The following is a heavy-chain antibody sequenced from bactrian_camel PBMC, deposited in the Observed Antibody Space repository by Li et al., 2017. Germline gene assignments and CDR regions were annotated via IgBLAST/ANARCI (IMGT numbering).Heavy chain of an antibody. CDR3: VADLLSSLRAPVGRPGY. V-gene: IGHV3S60*01. CDR1: GVTVGDRN. D-gene: IGHD7*01. CDR2: INRDGSI. J-gene: IGHJ6*01. Sequence: VQLVESGGGLVQTAGSLKLSCTASGVTVGDRNVGWYRQAPGDECELVSSINRDGSIYYVDTVKGRFTISQDNAKNTVSLQMNSLKPEDTGVYYCVADLLSSLRAPVGRPGYWGQGTQVTVS.